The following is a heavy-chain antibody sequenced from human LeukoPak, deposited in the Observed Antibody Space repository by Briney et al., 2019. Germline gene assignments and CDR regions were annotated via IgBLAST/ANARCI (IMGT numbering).Heavy chain of an antibody. CDR3: ARRLRVRGVPDY. D-gene: IGHD3-10*01. J-gene: IGHJ4*02. Sequence: PSETLSLTCTVSGASISSGDYLWRRIRQPPGKGLEWIGEINHSGSTNYNPSLKSRVTISVDTSKNQFSLKLSSVTAADTAVYYCARRLRVRGVPDYWGQGTLVTVSS. CDR1: GASISSGDYL. V-gene: IGHV4-39*07. CDR2: INHSGST.